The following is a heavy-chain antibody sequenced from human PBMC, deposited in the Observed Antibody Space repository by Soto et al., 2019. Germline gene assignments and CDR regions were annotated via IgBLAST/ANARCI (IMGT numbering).Heavy chain of an antibody. J-gene: IGHJ6*02. CDR2: ISYDGSNK. V-gene: IGHV3-30*18. CDR3: AKDLVGGVSLYGMDV. Sequence: PGGSLRLSCAASGFTFSSYGMHWVRQAPGKGLEWVAVISYDGSNKYYADSVKGRFTISRDNSKNTLYLQMNSLRAEDTAVYYCAKDLVGGVSLYGMDVWGQGTTVTVSS. D-gene: IGHD2-2*01. CDR1: GFTFSSYG.